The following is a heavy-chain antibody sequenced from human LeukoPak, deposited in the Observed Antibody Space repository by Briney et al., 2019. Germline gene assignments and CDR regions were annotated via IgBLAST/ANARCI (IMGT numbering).Heavy chain of an antibody. D-gene: IGHD6-13*01. J-gene: IGHJ4*02. CDR3: ATGGPYSSSWPRSY. CDR2: ISSSSSYI. CDR1: GFTFSSYS. Sequence: GGSLRLSCAASGFTFSSYSMNWVRQAPGKGLEWVSSISSSSSYIYYADSVKGRFTISRDNAKNSLYLQMNSLRAEDTAVYYCATGGPYSSSWPRSYWGQGTLVTVSP. V-gene: IGHV3-21*01.